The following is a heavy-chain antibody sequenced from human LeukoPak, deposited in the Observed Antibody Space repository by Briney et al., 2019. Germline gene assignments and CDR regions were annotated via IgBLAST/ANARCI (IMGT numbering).Heavy chain of an antibody. Sequence: GGSLRLSCTASGFTFDGFAMHWVRQAPGKGLEWVSGISWNSGSIGYADSVKGRFTISRDNAKNSLYLQMSSLRPEDTALYYCAKYPLGDLIYSYFDSWGQGTLVTVSS. V-gene: IGHV3-9*01. CDR1: GFTFDGFA. D-gene: IGHD3-16*01. CDR2: ISWNSGSI. J-gene: IGHJ4*02. CDR3: AKYPLGDLIYSYFDS.